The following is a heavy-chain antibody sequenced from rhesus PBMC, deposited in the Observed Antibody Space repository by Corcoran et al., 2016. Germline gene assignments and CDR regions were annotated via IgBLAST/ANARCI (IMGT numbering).Heavy chain of an antibody. CDR3: AREGVRGRFDY. Sequence: QLQLQESGPGLVKPSETLSLTCAVSGGSVSSSNWWSWIRQPPGKGMEWIGYNSYSGSTSYNPALKSRVTNSRDTSKNQFSLKLSSVAAADTAVYYCAREGVRGRFDYWGQGVLVTVSS. D-gene: IGHD1-44*02. CDR1: GGSVSSSNW. J-gene: IGHJ4*01. V-gene: IGHV4-122*02. CDR2: NSYSGST.